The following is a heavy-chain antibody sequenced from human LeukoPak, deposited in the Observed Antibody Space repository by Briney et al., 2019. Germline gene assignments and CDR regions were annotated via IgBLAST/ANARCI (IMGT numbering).Heavy chain of an antibody. V-gene: IGHV3-30*03. D-gene: IGHD3-22*01. J-gene: IGHJ3*02. CDR3: ARDSRHFYDSSEGAFDI. Sequence: GGSLRLSCAASGFIFSSYGMHWIRQAPGKGLEWVAVISYDGSNKYYADSVKGRFTISRDNSKNTLYLQVNSLRAEDTAVYYCARDSRHFYDSSEGAFDIWGQGTMVTVSS. CDR1: GFIFSSYG. CDR2: ISYDGSNK.